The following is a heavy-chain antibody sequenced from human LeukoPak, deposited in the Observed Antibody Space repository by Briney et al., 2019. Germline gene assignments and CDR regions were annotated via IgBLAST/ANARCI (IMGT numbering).Heavy chain of an antibody. CDR3: ARRRRETWGNYYGSGRGSTNYYMDV. Sequence: SETLSLTCAVYGGSFSGYYWSWIRQPPGKGLEWIGEINHSGSTNYNPSLKSRVTISVDTSKNQFSLKLSSVTAADTAVYYCARRRRETWGNYYGSGRGSTNYYMDVWGKGTTVTISS. D-gene: IGHD3-10*01. CDR2: INHSGST. CDR1: GGSFSGYY. J-gene: IGHJ6*03. V-gene: IGHV4-34*01.